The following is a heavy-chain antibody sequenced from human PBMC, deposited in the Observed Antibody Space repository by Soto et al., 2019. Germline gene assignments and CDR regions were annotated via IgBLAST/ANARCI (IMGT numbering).Heavy chain of an antibody. Sequence: PGGSLRLSCAASGFTFSSYSMNWVRQAPGKGLEWVSSISSSSSYIYYADSVKGRFTISRDNAKNSLYLQMNSLRAEDTAVYYCARVAAAGTSDAFDIWGQGTMVTVSS. J-gene: IGHJ3*02. CDR2: ISSSSSYI. D-gene: IGHD6-13*01. V-gene: IGHV3-21*01. CDR3: ARVAAAGTSDAFDI. CDR1: GFTFSSYS.